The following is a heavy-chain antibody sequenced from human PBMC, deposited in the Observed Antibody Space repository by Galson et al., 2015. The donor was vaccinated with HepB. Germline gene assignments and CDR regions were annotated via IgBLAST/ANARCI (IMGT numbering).Heavy chain of an antibody. V-gene: IGHV4-39*01. CDR1: GGSISSSSYY. CDR3: ARLIVVVHAFDI. D-gene: IGHD2-15*01. CDR2: IYYSGST. Sequence: SETLSLTCTVSGGSISSSSYYWGWIRQPPGKGLEWIGSIYYSGSTYYNPSLKSRVTISVDTSKNQFSLKLSSVTAADTAVYYCARLIVVVHAFDIWGQGTMVTVSS. J-gene: IGHJ3*02.